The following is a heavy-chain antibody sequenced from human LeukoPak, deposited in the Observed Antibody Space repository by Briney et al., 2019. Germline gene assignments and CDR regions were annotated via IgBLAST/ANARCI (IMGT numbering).Heavy chain of an antibody. CDR3: ARKRPNYFDY. V-gene: IGHV3-7*01. Sequence: GGSLRLSCAASGFTFSNFWMSWVRQAPGKGLEWVANIKQDGSEKHYVDSVKGRFTISRDNAKNSLYLQMNSLRAEDTAVYYCARKRPNYFDYWGQGTLVTVSS. CDR1: GFTFSNFW. CDR2: IKQDGSEK. J-gene: IGHJ4*02.